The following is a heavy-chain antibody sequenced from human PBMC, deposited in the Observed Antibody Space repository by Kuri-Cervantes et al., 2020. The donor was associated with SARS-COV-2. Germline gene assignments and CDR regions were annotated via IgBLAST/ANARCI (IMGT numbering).Heavy chain of an antibody. J-gene: IGHJ6*03. Sequence: SETLSLTCSVSGGSLNSGDYYWTWIRQPPGKGLEWIGSIYYSGSTYYNPSLKSRVTISVDTSKNQFSLKLSSVTAADTAVYYCATLPYCTNGVCYTYYCYYMDVWGKGTTVTVSS. V-gene: IGHV4-39*01. CDR3: ATLPYCTNGVCYTYYCYYMDV. D-gene: IGHD2-8*01. CDR1: GGSLNSGDYY. CDR2: IYYSGST.